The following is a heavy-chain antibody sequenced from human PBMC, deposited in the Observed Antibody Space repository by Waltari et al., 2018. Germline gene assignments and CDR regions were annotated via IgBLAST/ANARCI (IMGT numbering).Heavy chain of an antibody. V-gene: IGHV3-7*01. CDR1: GFTFSSYW. Sequence: EVQLVESGGGLVQPGGSLRLSCAASGFTFSSYWMSLVRQAPGKGLEWVANINQDGSEKYYVDSVKGRFTISRDNAKNSLYLQMNSLRAEDTAVYYCARGVVRGVMHYWGQGTLVTVSS. J-gene: IGHJ4*02. CDR3: ARGVVRGVMHY. D-gene: IGHD3-10*01. CDR2: INQDGSEK.